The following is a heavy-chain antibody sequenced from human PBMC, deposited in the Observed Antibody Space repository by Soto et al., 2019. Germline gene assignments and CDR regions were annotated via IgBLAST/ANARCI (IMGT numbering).Heavy chain of an antibody. Sequence: QVQLVQSGAEVKKPGASVKVSCKASGYTFTSYYMHWVRQDPGQGLEWMGIINPSGGSTSYAQKFQGRVTMTRDTSTSTVYMELSSLRSEDTAVYYCAREGSGGNWFDPWGQGTLVTVSS. J-gene: IGHJ5*02. CDR1: GYTFTSYY. V-gene: IGHV1-46*01. CDR3: AREGSGGNWFDP. CDR2: INPSGGST. D-gene: IGHD6-19*01.